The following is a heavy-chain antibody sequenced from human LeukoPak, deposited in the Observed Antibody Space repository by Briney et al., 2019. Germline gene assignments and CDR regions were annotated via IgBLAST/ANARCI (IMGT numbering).Heavy chain of an antibody. CDR3: ARSPSYSNSWYRWFDP. V-gene: IGHV3-30*04. D-gene: IGHD6-13*01. Sequence: GRSLRLSCGASGFSFSSYTLHWVRQAPGKGLEWVAVISYDGSNKYYADSVKGRFTISRDNSKNTLYLQLNNLKTEDTAVYYCARSPSYSNSWYRWFDPWGQGTLVTVSS. J-gene: IGHJ5*02. CDR1: GFSFSSYT. CDR2: ISYDGSNK.